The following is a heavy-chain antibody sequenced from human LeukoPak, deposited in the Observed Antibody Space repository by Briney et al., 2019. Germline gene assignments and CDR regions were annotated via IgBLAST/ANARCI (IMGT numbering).Heavy chain of an antibody. CDR2: INHSGST. J-gene: IGHJ3*02. Sequence: PSETLSLTCAVYGGSFSGYYWSWIRQPPGKGLEWIGEINHSGSTNYNPSLKSRVTISVDTSKNQFSLKLSSVTAADTAVYFCARGPYSYDSSGAFDIWGQGTMVTVS. V-gene: IGHV4-34*01. CDR3: ARGPYSYDSSGAFDI. D-gene: IGHD3-22*01. CDR1: GGSFSGYY.